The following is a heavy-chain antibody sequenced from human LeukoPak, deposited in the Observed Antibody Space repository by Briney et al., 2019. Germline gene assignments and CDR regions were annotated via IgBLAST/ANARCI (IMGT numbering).Heavy chain of an antibody. CDR3: AREAPSAQTAQYYYYMDV. J-gene: IGHJ6*03. Sequence: SETLSLTCTVSGGSISSYYWSWIRQPAGKGLEWIGRIYTSGSTNYNPSLKSRVTMSVDTSKNQFSLKLSSVTAADTAVYYCAREAPSAQTAQYYYYMDVWGKGTTVTVSS. D-gene: IGHD2-2*01. CDR2: IYTSGST. V-gene: IGHV4-4*07. CDR1: GGSISSYY.